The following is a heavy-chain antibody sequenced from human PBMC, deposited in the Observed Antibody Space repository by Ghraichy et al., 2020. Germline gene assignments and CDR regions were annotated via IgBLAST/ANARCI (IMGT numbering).Heavy chain of an antibody. Sequence: GESLNISCAASGLSFSTYSMNWVRQVPGKGLEWLSYISGSSGSIYYADSVRGRFTVSRDNAKNSLFLQMNSLRDEDTAVYYCARDRDDIWGNYRYSFNYWGQGALVTVSS. V-gene: IGHV3-48*02. CDR1: GLSFSTYS. CDR3: ARDRDDIWGNYRYSFNY. D-gene: IGHD3-16*02. CDR2: ISGSSGSI. J-gene: IGHJ4*02.